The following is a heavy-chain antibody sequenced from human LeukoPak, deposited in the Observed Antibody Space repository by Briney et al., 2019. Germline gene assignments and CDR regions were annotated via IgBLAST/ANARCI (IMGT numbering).Heavy chain of an antibody. J-gene: IGHJ4*02. CDR1: GGTFSSYA. CDR3: ARDQGYYDISTGYYQRYYFDY. CDR2: IIPIFGTA. D-gene: IGHD3-9*01. Sequence: GASVKVSCKASGGTFSSYAISWVRQAPGQGLEWMGGIIPIFGTANYAQKFQGRVTITADKSTSTAYMELSSLRSEDTAVYYCARDQGYYDISTGYYQRYYFDYWGQGTLVTVSS. V-gene: IGHV1-69*06.